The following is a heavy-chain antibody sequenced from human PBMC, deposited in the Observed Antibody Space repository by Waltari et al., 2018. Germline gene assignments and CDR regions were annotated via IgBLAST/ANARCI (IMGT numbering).Heavy chain of an antibody. CDR3: ASGRGFGEFLDYYYYYGLDV. CDR2: VTHSGST. Sequence: QVQLQQWGTGLLKPSETLSLTCAVYGASFSGHYWSWIRQSPGKGLEWIGEVTHSGSTSYNPSLKTRVTISVDTSKNQFSLKVTSVTAADTAVYYCASGRGFGEFLDYYYYYGLDVWGQGATVTVSS. CDR1: GASFSGHY. J-gene: IGHJ6*02. D-gene: IGHD3-10*01. V-gene: IGHV4-34*01.